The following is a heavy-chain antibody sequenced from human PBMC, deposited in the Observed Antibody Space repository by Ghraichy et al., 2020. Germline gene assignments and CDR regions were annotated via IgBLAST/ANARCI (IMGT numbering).Heavy chain of an antibody. J-gene: IGHJ5*02. CDR2: IYYSGST. Sequence: SETLSLTCTVSGGSISSSSYYWGWIRQPPGKGLEWIGSIYYSGSTYYNPSLKSRVTISVDTSKNQFSLKLSSVTAADTAVYYCARHGVVPADNWFDPWGQGTLVTVSS. V-gene: IGHV4-39*01. D-gene: IGHD2-2*01. CDR1: GGSISSSSYY. CDR3: ARHGVVPADNWFDP.